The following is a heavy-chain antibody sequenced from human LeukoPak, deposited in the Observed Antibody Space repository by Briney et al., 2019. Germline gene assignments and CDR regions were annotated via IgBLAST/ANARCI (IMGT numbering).Heavy chain of an antibody. CDR1: GFTVSGNY. Sequence: TGGSLRLSCAASGFTVSGNYMSWVRQAPGKGLEWVSIIYSGGSTYYADSVKGRFTISRDNSKNTLSLQMNSLRAEDTAVYYCAKDRATQYSLDYWGQGTLVTVSS. CDR3: AKDRATQYSLDY. D-gene: IGHD2/OR15-2a*01. V-gene: IGHV3-53*05. J-gene: IGHJ4*02. CDR2: IYSGGST.